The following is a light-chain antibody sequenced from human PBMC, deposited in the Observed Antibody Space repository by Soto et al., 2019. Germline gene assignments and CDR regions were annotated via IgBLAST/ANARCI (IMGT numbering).Light chain of an antibody. CDR3: QSGHSRP. CDR1: RGVSSD. Sequence: EIVMTQSPATLSVSPGERVILSCRASRGVSSDLAWYQQKPGQAPRLLIYGASTRATGIPARFSGSGSGTEFTLTISSLQPEDFATYFCQSGHSRPFGGGTKVDIK. V-gene: IGKV3-15*01. CDR2: GAS. J-gene: IGKJ4*01.